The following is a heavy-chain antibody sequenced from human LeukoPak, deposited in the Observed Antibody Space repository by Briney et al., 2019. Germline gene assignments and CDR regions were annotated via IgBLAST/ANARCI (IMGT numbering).Heavy chain of an antibody. CDR2: IIPILGIA. J-gene: IGHJ4*02. CDR1: GGTFSSYA. Sequence: SVTVSCKASGGTFSSYAISWVRQAPGQGLEWMGRIIPILGIANYAQKFQGRVTITADKSTSTAYMELSSLRSEDTAVYYCARSDYGGNFDYWGQGTLVTVSS. V-gene: IGHV1-69*04. D-gene: IGHD4-23*01. CDR3: ARSDYGGNFDY.